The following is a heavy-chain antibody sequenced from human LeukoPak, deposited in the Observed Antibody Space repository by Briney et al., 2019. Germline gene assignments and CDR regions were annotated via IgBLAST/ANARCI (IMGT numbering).Heavy chain of an antibody. V-gene: IGHV3-11*01. CDR1: GFTFSDYY. CDR3: ARNFHYYDSSGYYYEAFDP. J-gene: IGHJ3*01. CDR2: ITNSGTTM. Sequence: GGSLRLSCAASGFTFSDYYMSWIRQAPGKGLEWVSYITNSGTTMYDADSVKGRFSISRDNAKNSLYLQMNSLGADDTAVYYCARNFHYYDSSGYYYEAFDPWGQGTMLTVSS. D-gene: IGHD3-22*01.